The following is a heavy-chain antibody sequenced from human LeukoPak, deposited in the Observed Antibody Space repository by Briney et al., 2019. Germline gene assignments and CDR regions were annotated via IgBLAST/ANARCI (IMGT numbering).Heavy chain of an antibody. V-gene: IGHV3-53*01. J-gene: IGHJ3*02. Sequence: PGGSLTLSCAAPGLTLSSKYMSWVRQAPGKGLVWVGVIYGGGHREYADSVKGRFTLSRDISKNTLYLQMNSLRAEDTALYYCAKGVFVGGNYQERAFDIWGQGTMVTVSS. CDR1: GLTLSSKY. CDR3: AKGVFVGGNYQERAFDI. CDR2: IYGGGHR. D-gene: IGHD1-26*01.